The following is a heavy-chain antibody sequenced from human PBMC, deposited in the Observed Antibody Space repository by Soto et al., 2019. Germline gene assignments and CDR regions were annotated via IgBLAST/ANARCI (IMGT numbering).Heavy chain of an antibody. Sequence: PGGSLRLSCAASGFTFSSYGMHWVRQAPGKGLEWVAVISYDGSNKYYADSVKGRFTISRDNSKNTLYLQMNSLRAEDTAVYYCAKDQIGGPVDYWGQGTLVTVS. J-gene: IGHJ4*02. CDR1: GFTFSSYG. CDR3: AKDQIGGPVDY. D-gene: IGHD2-15*01. CDR2: ISYDGSNK. V-gene: IGHV3-30*18.